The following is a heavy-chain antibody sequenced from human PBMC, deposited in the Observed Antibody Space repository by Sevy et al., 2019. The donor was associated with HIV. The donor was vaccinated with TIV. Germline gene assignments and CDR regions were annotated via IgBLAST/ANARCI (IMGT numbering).Heavy chain of an antibody. CDR3: ARDGGYYGSGISAGFDY. D-gene: IGHD3-10*01. J-gene: IGHJ4*02. Sequence: GGSLRLSCAASGFTFSSYSMNWVRQAPGKGLEWVSSISSSSSYIYYADSVKGRFTISRDNAKNSLYLQMNSLRAEDTVVCYCARDGGYYGSGISAGFDYWGQGTLVTVSS. CDR1: GFTFSSYS. CDR2: ISSSSSYI. V-gene: IGHV3-21*01.